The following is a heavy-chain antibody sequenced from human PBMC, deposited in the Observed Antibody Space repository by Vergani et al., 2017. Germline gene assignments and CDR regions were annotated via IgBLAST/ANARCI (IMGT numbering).Heavy chain of an antibody. CDR3: ARARKFRFGVVWENWFDP. D-gene: IGHD3-3*01. Sequence: QVQLVESGGGLVKPGGSLRLSCAASGFTFSDHYMSWVRQAPGKGLEWISYMSSGDSIYYADSVKGRFTISRDNAKNTLFLQMNSLRAEDTAVYYCARARKFRFGVVWENWFDPWGQGTLVTVSS. CDR2: MSSGDSI. J-gene: IGHJ5*02. CDR1: GFTFSDHY. V-gene: IGHV3-11*04.